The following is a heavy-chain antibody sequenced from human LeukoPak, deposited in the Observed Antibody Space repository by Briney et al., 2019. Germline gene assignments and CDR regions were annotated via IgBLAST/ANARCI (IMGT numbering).Heavy chain of an antibody. CDR1: GSSFTSYW. Sequence: GEPLNISCKSSGSSFTSYWNSWVRQMPGKGVELMGMIDRSDSYTDYSPSFQGHVTISADKSISTAYLQWSSLKASDTAMYYCARHYTTVTNNYFDYWGQGTLVTVSS. CDR2: IDRSDSYT. V-gene: IGHV5-10-1*01. J-gene: IGHJ4*02. D-gene: IGHD4-11*01. CDR3: ARHYTTVTNNYFDY.